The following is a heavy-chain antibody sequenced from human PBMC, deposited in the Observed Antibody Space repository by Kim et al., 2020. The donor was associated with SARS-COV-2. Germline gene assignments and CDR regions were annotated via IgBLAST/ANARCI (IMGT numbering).Heavy chain of an antibody. Sequence: SETLSLTYSVSGDSITNHYWSWIRQSPEKGLEWLGYLSYAGSTKYNPSLKSRLTMSLDTSKNQVSLSLTSVTAADTAVYYCARLRDIDTWYFDFDSWGQGTLVSVSS. V-gene: IGHV4-59*08. J-gene: IGHJ4*02. D-gene: IGHD6-13*01. CDR1: GDSITNHY. CDR2: LSYAGST. CDR3: ARLRDIDTWYFDFDS.